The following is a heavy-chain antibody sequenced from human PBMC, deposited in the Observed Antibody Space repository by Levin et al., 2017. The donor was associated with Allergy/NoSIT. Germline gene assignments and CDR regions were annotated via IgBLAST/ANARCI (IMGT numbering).Heavy chain of an antibody. V-gene: IGHV3-9*01. J-gene: IGHJ4*02. Sequence: SLKISCAASGFTFDDYAMHWVRQAPGKGLEWVSGISWNSGSIGYADSVKGRFTISRDNAKNSLYLQMNSLRAEDTALYYCAKDMGKQWLVQFDYWGQGTLVTVSS. CDR2: ISWNSGSI. CDR3: AKDMGKQWLVQFDY. D-gene: IGHD6-19*01. CDR1: GFTFDDYA.